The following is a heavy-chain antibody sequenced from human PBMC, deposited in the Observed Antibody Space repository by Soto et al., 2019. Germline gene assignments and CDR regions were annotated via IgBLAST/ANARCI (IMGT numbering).Heavy chain of an antibody. V-gene: IGHV3-33*01. Sequence: QVQLVESGGGVVQPGRSLRLSCAASGFTFSSYGMHWVRQAPGKGLEWVAVIWYDGSNKYYADSVKGRFTISRDNSKNTLYLQMNSLRAEDTAVYYRARDGVSEWPNIYYYMDVWGKGTTVTVSS. D-gene: IGHD3-3*01. CDR3: ARDGVSEWPNIYYYMDV. CDR1: GFTFSSYG. CDR2: IWYDGSNK. J-gene: IGHJ6*03.